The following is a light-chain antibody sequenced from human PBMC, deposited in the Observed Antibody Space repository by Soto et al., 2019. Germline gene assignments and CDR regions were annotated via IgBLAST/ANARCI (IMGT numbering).Light chain of an antibody. CDR2: GAS. V-gene: IGKV3-20*01. J-gene: IGKJ5*01. CDR3: QQYGSSPST. Sequence: EIVLTQSPGTLSLSPGERATLSCRASQSVSSNYLAWYQQKPGQAPRPLIYGASSRATGIPDRFSGSGSGTDFSLTISRLEPEDFAVYYCQQYGSSPSTFGQGTRLEIK. CDR1: QSVSSNY.